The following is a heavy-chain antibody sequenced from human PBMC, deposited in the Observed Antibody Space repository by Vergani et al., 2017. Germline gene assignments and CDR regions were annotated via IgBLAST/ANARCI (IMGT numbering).Heavy chain of an antibody. D-gene: IGHD3-16*02. CDR2: MFHTGEA. Sequence: QVHLQESGPGLVKPSETLSLTCSVSGYSISRGFYWAWIRQTPEKGLEWIGGMFHTGEASNSPSLQSRVAFSMDTSKNQFSLQLTSVTAADTAVYFCGVIMFLSSRPDNWFDSWGRGTLVTVSS. CDR1: GYSISRGFY. V-gene: IGHV4-38-2*02. CDR3: GVIMFLSSRPDNWFDS. J-gene: IGHJ5*01.